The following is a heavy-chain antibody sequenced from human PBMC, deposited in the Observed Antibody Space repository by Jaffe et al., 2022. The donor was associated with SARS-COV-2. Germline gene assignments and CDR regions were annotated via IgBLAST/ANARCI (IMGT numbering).Heavy chain of an antibody. V-gene: IGHV3-23*01. Sequence: EVQLLESGGGLVQPGGSLRLSCAASGFTFSSYAMHWVRQAPGKGLEWLSGISGSGSRTYYADSVKGRFTISRDNSKNTLYLQLNSLRAEDTAIYYCAKDRNSGSGTWEDFDYWGQGTLVTVSS. J-gene: IGHJ4*02. D-gene: IGHD3-10*01. CDR1: GFTFSSYA. CDR3: AKDRNSGSGTWEDFDY. CDR2: ISGSGSRT.